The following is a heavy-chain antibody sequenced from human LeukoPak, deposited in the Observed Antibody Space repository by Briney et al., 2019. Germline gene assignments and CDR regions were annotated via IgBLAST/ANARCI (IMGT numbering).Heavy chain of an antibody. CDR3: ARDRGAGTTDGIFDY. CDR1: GGTFSSYA. J-gene: IGHJ4*02. Sequence: GASVKVSCKASGGTFSSYAISWVRQAPGQGLEWMGGIIPIFGTANYAQKFQGRVTITADESTSTAYMELSSLRSEDTAVYYCARDRGAGTTDGIFDYWGQGTLVTVFS. V-gene: IGHV1-69*13. D-gene: IGHD1-1*01. CDR2: IIPIFGTA.